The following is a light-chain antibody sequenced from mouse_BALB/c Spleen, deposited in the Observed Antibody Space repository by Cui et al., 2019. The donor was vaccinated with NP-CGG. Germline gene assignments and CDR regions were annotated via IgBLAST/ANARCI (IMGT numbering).Light chain of an antibody. J-gene: IGLJ1*01. Sequence: HAVVTQASALTTSPGETVTLTCRSSTGAVTTSNYANWVQEKPDHLFTGLIGGTNNRAPGVPARFSGSLIGDKAALTITGPQTEDEAIYFCALWYSNHWVFGGGTKLTVL. CDR3: ALWYSNHWV. CDR1: TGAVTTSNY. V-gene: IGLV1*01. CDR2: GTN.